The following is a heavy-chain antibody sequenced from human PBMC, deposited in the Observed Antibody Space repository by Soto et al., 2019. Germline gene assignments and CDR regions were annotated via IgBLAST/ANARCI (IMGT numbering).Heavy chain of an antibody. CDR3: GRVATDAYYYYYYMDV. Sequence: ASVKVSCKASGYTFTSYGISWVRQAPGQGLEWMGWISAYNGNTNYAQKLQGRVTMTKDTSTSTADMELRSLRSDDTAVYYCGRVATDAYYYYYYMDVWGKGTTVTVSS. CDR1: GYTFTSYG. CDR2: ISAYNGNT. J-gene: IGHJ6*03. V-gene: IGHV1-18*01.